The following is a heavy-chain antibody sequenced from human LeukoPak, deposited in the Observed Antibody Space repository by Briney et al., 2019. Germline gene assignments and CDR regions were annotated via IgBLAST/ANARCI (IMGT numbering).Heavy chain of an antibody. CDR2: IKSKTDGGTT. CDR1: GFTFSNAW. D-gene: IGHD1-26*01. Sequence: GGSLRLSCAASGFTFSNAWMSWVRQAPGKGLEWVGRIKSKTDGGTTDYAAPVKGRFTISRDDSKNTLYLQMNSLKTGDTAVYYCTPRYSGSFALNYWGQGTLVTVSS. CDR3: TPRYSGSFALNY. V-gene: IGHV3-15*01. J-gene: IGHJ4*02.